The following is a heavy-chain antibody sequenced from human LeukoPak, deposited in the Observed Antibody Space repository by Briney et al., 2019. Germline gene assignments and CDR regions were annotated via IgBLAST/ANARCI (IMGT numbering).Heavy chain of an antibody. J-gene: IGHJ4*02. D-gene: IGHD3-10*01. CDR2: ISAYNGNT. V-gene: IGHV1-18*01. Sequence: GASVKASCKASGYTFTSYGISWVRQAPGQGLEWMGWISAYNGNTNYAQKLQGRVTMTTDTSTSTAYMELRSLRSDDTAVYHCARATMVQGVITPPFDYWGQGTLVTVSS. CDR1: GYTFTSYG. CDR3: ARATMVQGVITPPFDY.